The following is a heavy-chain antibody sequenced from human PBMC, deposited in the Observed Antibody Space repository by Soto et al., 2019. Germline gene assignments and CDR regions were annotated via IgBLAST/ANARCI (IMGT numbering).Heavy chain of an antibody. V-gene: IGHV3-21*01. Sequence: EVQLVESGGGLVKPGGSMRLSCAASGLTFRSYSVNWVRQAPGKGLEWVSHMSSSGSNIQYAESVRGRFTISRDNAKNSLNLQMNSQRAEDTAVYYCATPCDSAGCYGNDHWGQGTLVTVSS. CDR2: MSSSGSNI. J-gene: IGHJ5*02. CDR1: GLTFRSYS. D-gene: IGHD2-2*01. CDR3: ATPCDSAGCYGNDH.